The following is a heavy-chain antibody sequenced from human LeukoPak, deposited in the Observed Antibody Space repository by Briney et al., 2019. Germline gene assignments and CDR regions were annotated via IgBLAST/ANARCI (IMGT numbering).Heavy chain of an antibody. D-gene: IGHD6-19*01. V-gene: IGHV3-64D*06. Sequence: PGGSLRLSCSASGFTFTSSAMHWVRQAPRKGLEYVSAISSSGSNIFYADSVKGRFTISRDNSKNTPYLQMSGLKTDDTAVYYCAREEYSSGWYYFDYWGQGTLVTASS. J-gene: IGHJ4*02. CDR1: GFTFTSSA. CDR2: ISSSGSNI. CDR3: AREEYSSGWYYFDY.